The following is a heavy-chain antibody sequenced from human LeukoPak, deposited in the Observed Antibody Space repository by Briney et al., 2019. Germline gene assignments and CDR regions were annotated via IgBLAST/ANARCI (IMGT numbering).Heavy chain of an antibody. V-gene: IGHV1-46*03. CDR3: ARGVLGYYDFWSGYYPNFDY. CDR2: INPSGGST. CDR1: GYTFTSYG. D-gene: IGHD3-3*01. Sequence: ASVKVSCKASGYTFTSYGISWVRQAPGQGLEWMGIINPSGGSTSYAQKFQGRVTMTRDTSTSTVYMELSSLRSEDTAVYYCARGVLGYYDFWSGYYPNFDYWGQGTLVTVSS. J-gene: IGHJ4*02.